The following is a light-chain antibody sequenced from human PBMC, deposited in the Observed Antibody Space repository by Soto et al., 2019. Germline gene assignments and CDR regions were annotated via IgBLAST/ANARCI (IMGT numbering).Light chain of an antibody. CDR3: CSYAGSYTLGV. CDR1: SSDVGGYNY. J-gene: IGLJ1*01. V-gene: IGLV2-11*01. CDR2: DVS. Sequence: QSVLTQPRSVSGSPGQSVTISCTGTSSDVGGYNYVSWYQQLPGKAPKLMIYDVSKRPSGVPDRFSGSKSGNTASLTISGLQAEDEADYYCCSYAGSYTLGVFGTGTKLTVL.